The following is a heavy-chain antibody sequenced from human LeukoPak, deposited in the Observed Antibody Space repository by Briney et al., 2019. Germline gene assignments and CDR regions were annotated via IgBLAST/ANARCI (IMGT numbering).Heavy chain of an antibody. D-gene: IGHD6-13*01. J-gene: IGHJ4*02. Sequence: GGSLRLSCAASGFTFDDYAMHWVRQAPGKGLEWVSGISWNSGSIGYADSVKGRFTISRDNAKNSLYLQMNSLRAEDTALYYCAKDTVEYSSSWYYFDYWGQGTLVTVSS. CDR1: GFTFDDYA. CDR2: ISWNSGSI. CDR3: AKDTVEYSSSWYYFDY. V-gene: IGHV3-9*01.